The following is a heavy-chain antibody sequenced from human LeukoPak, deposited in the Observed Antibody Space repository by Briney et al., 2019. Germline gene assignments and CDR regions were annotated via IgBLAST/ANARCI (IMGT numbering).Heavy chain of an antibody. V-gene: IGHV1-18*01. CDR1: GYTFTSYG. J-gene: IGHJ4*02. Sequence: ASVKVSCKASGYTFTSYGISWVRQAPGQGLEWMGWISAYNGNTNYAQKLQGRVTMTTDTSTSTAYMELRSLRSDDTAVYYCARGVGGGITIFGVVIMKGFDYWGQGTLVTVSS. CDR3: ARGVGGGITIFGVVIMKGFDY. CDR2: ISAYNGNT. D-gene: IGHD3-3*01.